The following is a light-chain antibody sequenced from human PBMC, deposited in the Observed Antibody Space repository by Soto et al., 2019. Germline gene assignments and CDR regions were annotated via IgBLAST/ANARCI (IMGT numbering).Light chain of an antibody. CDR3: QQYNSYSAT. J-gene: IGKJ1*01. CDR2: DAS. V-gene: IGKV1-5*01. Sequence: DIQMTQSPSTLSASVGDRVTITCRASQSISIWLAWYQQKPGKAPKLLIYDASSLKSGVPSRFRGSGSGTEFTLTISSLQPDDFATYFCQQYNSYSATFGQGTKVEIK. CDR1: QSISIW.